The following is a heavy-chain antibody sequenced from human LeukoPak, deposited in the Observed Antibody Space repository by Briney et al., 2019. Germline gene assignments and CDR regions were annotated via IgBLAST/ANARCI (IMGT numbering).Heavy chain of an antibody. D-gene: IGHD3-10*01. J-gene: IGHJ4*02. CDR2: ISAYNGNT. CDR1: GYTFTSYG. V-gene: IGHV1-18*01. CDR3: ARDRDYYGSGSYLFDY. Sequence: ASVTVSCKASGYTFTSYGISWVRQAPGQGLEWMGWISAYNGNTNYAQKLQGRVTMTTDTSTSTAYMELRSLRSDDTAVYYCARDRDYYGSGSYLFDYWGQGTLVTVSS.